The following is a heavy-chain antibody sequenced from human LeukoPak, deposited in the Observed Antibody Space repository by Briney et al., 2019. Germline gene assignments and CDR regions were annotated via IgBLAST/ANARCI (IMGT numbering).Heavy chain of an antibody. CDR3: ATGDGYYDSSGYYDY. J-gene: IGHJ4*02. CDR2: IYYSGST. Sequence: SETLSLTCTVSGGSISSSGYYWGWIRQPPGKGLEWIVSIYYSGSTYYNPSLKSRVTISVDTSKNQFSLKLSSVTAADTAVYYCATGDGYYDSSGYYDYWGQGTLVTVSS. CDR1: GGSISSSGYY. V-gene: IGHV4-39*07. D-gene: IGHD3-22*01.